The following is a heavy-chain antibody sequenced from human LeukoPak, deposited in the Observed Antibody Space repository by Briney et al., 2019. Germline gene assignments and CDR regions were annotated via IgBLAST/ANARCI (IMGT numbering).Heavy chain of an antibody. Sequence: GGSLRLSCAASGFTFSSYAMHWVRQAPGKGLEWVAVISDDGSNKYYADSVKGRFTISRDNSKNTLYLQMNSLRAEDTAIHYCAKVGPRDGYREYYFEYWGQGSLVTVSS. D-gene: IGHD5-24*01. CDR3: AKVGPRDGYREYYFEY. V-gene: IGHV3-30-3*01. CDR2: ISDDGSNK. J-gene: IGHJ4*02. CDR1: GFTFSSYA.